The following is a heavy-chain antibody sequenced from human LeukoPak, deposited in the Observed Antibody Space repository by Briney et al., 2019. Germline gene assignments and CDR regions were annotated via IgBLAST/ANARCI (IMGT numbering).Heavy chain of an antibody. CDR1: VYTLTELS. CDR2: FDPEDGET. CDR3: ATSQAALGASDAFDI. V-gene: IGHV1-24*01. Sequence: GASVRVSCKVSVYTLTELSMHWVRQAPGKGLEWMGGFDPEDGETIYAQKFQGRVTMTEDTSTDTAYMELSSLRSEDTAVYYCATSQAALGASDAFDIWGQGTMVTVSS. J-gene: IGHJ3*02. D-gene: IGHD2-15*01.